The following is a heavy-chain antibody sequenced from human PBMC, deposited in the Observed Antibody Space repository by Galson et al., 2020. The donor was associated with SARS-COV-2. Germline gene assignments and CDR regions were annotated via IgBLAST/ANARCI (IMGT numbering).Heavy chain of an antibody. CDR2: IYYRGTT. CDR1: GGSISSNLYY. Sequence: SETLSLTCPVSGGSISSNLYYWGWVRQPPGQGLEWIGSIYYRGTTYYNSSLKSRVTISVDTSKNHFSLEISPVTAADTAVYYWARHRPAMDPFDAWGRGTLVSVAS. J-gene: IGHJ5*02. V-gene: IGHV4-39*01. D-gene: IGHD5-18*01. CDR3: ARHRPAMDPFDA.